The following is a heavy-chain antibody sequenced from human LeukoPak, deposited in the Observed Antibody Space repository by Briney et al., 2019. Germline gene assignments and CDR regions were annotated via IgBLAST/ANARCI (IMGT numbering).Heavy chain of an antibody. V-gene: IGHV3-33*01. J-gene: IGHJ4*02. Sequence: GGSLRLSCAPSGFTFSSYGMHWVRQAPGKGLEWVAVIWYDGSNKYYADSVKGRFTISRDNSKNTLYLQMNSLRAEDTAVYYCARDCSSTSCYDYWGQGTLVTVSS. CDR1: GFTFSSYG. CDR2: IWYDGSNK. D-gene: IGHD2-2*01. CDR3: ARDCSSTSCYDY.